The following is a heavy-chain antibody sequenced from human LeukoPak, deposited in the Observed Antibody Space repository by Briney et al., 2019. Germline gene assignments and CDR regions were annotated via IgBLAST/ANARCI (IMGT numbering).Heavy chain of an antibody. D-gene: IGHD3-10*01. V-gene: IGHV3-23*01. CDR3: AKGVGSGSYLDY. Sequence: GGSLRLSCAASGFTFSSYSMNWVRQAPGKGLEWVSAISGSGGSTYYADSVKGRFTISRDNSKNTLYLQMNSLRAEDTAVYYCAKGVGSGSYLDYWGQGTLVTVSS. J-gene: IGHJ4*02. CDR1: GFTFSSYS. CDR2: ISGSGGST.